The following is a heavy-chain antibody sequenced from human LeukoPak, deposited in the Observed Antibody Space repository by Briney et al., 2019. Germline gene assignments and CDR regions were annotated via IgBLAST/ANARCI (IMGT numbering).Heavy chain of an antibody. CDR1: GFTFSSYR. CDR2: IKQDGSEK. CDR3: ARDLGSYSSGWYMGFDY. D-gene: IGHD6-19*01. Sequence: GGSLRLSCAAPGFTFSSYRMSWVRQAPGKGLEWVANIKQDGSEKYYVDSVKGRFTISRDNAKNSLYLQMNSLRAEDTAVYYCARDLGSYSSGWYMGFDYWGQGTLVTVSS. V-gene: IGHV3-7*01. J-gene: IGHJ4*02.